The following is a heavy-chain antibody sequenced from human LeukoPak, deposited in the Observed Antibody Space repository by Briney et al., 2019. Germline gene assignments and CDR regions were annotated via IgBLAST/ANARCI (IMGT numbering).Heavy chain of an antibody. CDR2: IRSINGDT. CDR1: GYNFRNYG. J-gene: IGHJ3*02. V-gene: IGHV1-18*01. CDR3: ARDYDILTGPLDI. Sequence: ASVKVSCKASGYNFRNYGFNWVRQAPGQGLEWMGWIRSINGDTYYPEKLQGRVTLTTDTSTSTAYMELRSLRSDDTAVYYCARDYDILTGPLDIWGQGTMVTVSS. D-gene: IGHD3-9*01.